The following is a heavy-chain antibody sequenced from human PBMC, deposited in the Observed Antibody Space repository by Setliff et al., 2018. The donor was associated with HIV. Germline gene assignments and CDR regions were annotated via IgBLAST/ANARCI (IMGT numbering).Heavy chain of an antibody. Sequence: PGGSLRLSCTASGFTFSDYEMNWVRQAPGKGLEWVSYISSSGNTVYYADSVKGRFAISRDNSKKTLYLQMNSLRAEDTALYYCARENNRGWHWLDPFDYWGQGTLVTVSS. D-gene: IGHD6-19*01. J-gene: IGHJ4*02. CDR1: GFTFSDYE. CDR3: ARENNRGWHWLDPFDY. CDR2: ISSSGNTV. V-gene: IGHV3-48*03.